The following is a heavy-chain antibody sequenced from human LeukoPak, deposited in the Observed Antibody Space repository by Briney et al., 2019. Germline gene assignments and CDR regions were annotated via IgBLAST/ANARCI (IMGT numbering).Heavy chain of an antibody. V-gene: IGHV1-18*01. CDR1: GGTFSSYA. Sequence: ASVKVSCKASGGTFSSYAISWVRQAPGQGLEWMGGISAYNGNTNYAQKLQGRVTMTTDTSTSTAYMELRSLRSDDTAVYYCARDKGDIVLMVYAPDFDYWGQGTLVTVSS. CDR3: ARDKGDIVLMVYAPDFDY. D-gene: IGHD2-8*01. CDR2: ISAYNGNT. J-gene: IGHJ4*02.